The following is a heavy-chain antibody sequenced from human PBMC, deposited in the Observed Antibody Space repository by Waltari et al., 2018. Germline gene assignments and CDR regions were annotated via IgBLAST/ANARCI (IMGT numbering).Heavy chain of an antibody. D-gene: IGHD3-10*01. CDR2: INSDGSGT. J-gene: IGHJ4*02. V-gene: IGHV3-74*01. CDR3: GRREGSVTMVRGIDY. Sequence: EVQLVESGGGLVQPGGSLRLSCAASGFIFSSSWMHWVRQAPGKGLVWVSRINSDGSGTSYANSVKGRFTISRDNAKNTLYLQMNSLRAEDTAVYYCGRREGSVTMVRGIDYWGQGTLVTVSS. CDR1: GFIFSSSW.